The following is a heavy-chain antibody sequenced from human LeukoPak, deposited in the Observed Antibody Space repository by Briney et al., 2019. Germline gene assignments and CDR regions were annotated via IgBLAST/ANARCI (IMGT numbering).Heavy chain of an antibody. Sequence: PGGSLRLSCAASGFNLSRFAMTWVRQAPGMGLEWVSSLSDSGENSYYADSVKGRFTTSRDSSKNMLFLRLTNLRAEDTAVYYCAKVRPGYSHYFYFMDVWATGTTVTVSS. V-gene: IGHV3-23*01. J-gene: IGHJ6*03. D-gene: IGHD5-18*01. CDR3: AKVRPGYSHYFYFMDV. CDR2: LSDSGENS. CDR1: GFNLSRFA.